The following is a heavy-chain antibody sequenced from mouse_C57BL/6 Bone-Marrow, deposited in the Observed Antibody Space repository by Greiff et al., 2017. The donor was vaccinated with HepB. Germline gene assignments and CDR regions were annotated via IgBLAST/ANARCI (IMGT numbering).Heavy chain of an antibody. V-gene: IGHV5-2*01. CDR3: ARDGYDGRDFDY. D-gene: IGHD2-2*01. CDR2: INSDGGST. CDR1: EYEFPSHD. Sequence: EVMLVESGGGLVQPGESLKLSCESNEYEFPSHDMSWVRKTPEKRLELVAAINSDGGSTYYPDTMERRFIISRDNTKKTLYRQMGSLRSEDTALYYCARDGYDGRDFDYWGQGTTLTVSS. J-gene: IGHJ2*01.